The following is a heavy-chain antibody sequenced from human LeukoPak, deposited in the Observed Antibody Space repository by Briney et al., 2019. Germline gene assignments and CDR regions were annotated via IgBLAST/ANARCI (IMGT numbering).Heavy chain of an antibody. CDR1: GLTFNTYP. J-gene: IGHJ4*02. V-gene: IGHV3-23*01. Sequence: GGSLRLSCVASGLTFNTYPMAWVRQAPGKGREWVSRISGSGDTTYYTDSVRGRFTISRDNSKNKVFLQMNSLRAEDTAIYFCATDSNPFDFWGQGTLVTVSS. CDR3: ATDSNPFDF. D-gene: IGHD6-13*01. CDR2: ISGSGDTT.